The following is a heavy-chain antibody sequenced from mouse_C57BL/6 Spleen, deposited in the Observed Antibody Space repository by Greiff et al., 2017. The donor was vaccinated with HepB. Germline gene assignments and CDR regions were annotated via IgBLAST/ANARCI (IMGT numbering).Heavy chain of an antibody. V-gene: IGHV1-54*01. Sequence: QVQLQQSGAELVRPGTSVKVSCKASGYAFTNYLIEWVKQRPGQGLEWIGVINPGSGGTNYNEKFKGKATLTADKSSSTAYMQLSSLTSEDSAVYFCAIIYDGYYYFDYWGQGTTLTVSS. CDR2: INPGSGGT. CDR3: AIIYDGYYYFDY. CDR1: GYAFTNYL. J-gene: IGHJ2*01. D-gene: IGHD2-3*01.